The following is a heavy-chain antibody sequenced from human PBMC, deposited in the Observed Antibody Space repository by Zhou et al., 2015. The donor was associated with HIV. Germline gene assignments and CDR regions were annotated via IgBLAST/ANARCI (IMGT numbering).Heavy chain of an antibody. CDR2: IKTKGDGGTT. V-gene: IGHV3-15*01. D-gene: IGHD3-10*01. CDR3: ATGVYRGVRTFDH. CDR1: GFIFTNAW. Sequence: EVQLVESGGGLIKPGESLRLSCAASGFIFTNAWMSWVRQTPGKGLEWVGRIKTKGDGGTTDYAAPVKGRFIMSRDDLKDILYLQMKSLKTEDTAVYYCATGVYRGVRTFDHWGQGTLVTVSS. J-gene: IGHJ4*02.